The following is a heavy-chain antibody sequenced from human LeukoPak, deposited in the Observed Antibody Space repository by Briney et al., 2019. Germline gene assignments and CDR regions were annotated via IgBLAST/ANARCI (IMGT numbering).Heavy chain of an antibody. V-gene: IGHV3-13*01. CDR2: IGTVGDT. CDR3: AREGSFGSVFYDALDI. D-gene: IGHD3-10*01. J-gene: IGHJ3*02. CDR1: GFTFSSRD. Sequence: GGSLRLSCAASGFTFSSRDMHWVRQVIGKGLEWVSAIGTVGDTYYSGSVQGRSTISRDNAKDSLCLQMNSLSAGDTAVYYCAREGSFGSVFYDALDIWGQGTMVTVSS.